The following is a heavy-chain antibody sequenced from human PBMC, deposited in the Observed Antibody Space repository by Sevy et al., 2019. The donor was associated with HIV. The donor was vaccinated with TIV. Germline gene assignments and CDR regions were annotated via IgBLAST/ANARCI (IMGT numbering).Heavy chain of an antibody. CDR2: IYYSGST. Sequence: SETLSLTCTVSGGSISSYYWSWIRQPPGKGLEWIGYIYYSGSTNYNPSLKSRVTLSVDTSKNQFSLKLSSVTAAETAVYYCARLYYDFWSGYYYYYGMDVWGQGTTVTVSS. D-gene: IGHD3-3*01. CDR3: ARLYYDFWSGYYYYYGMDV. CDR1: GGSISSYY. J-gene: IGHJ6*02. V-gene: IGHV4-59*01.